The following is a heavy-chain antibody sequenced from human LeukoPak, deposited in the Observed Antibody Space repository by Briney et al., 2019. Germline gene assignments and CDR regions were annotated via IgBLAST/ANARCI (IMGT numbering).Heavy chain of an antibody. CDR2: ISGSGGST. J-gene: IGHJ4*02. CDR1: GFTFSSYA. D-gene: IGHD2-2*01. V-gene: IGHV3-23*01. CDR3: AAFPSSSRFDY. Sequence: PGGSLRLSCAASGFTFSSYAMSWVPQAPGKGLEWVSAISGSGGSTYYADSVKGRFTISRDTSKNTLFLQMHSLRAEDTAVYYCAAFPSSSRFDYWGQGTLVTVSS.